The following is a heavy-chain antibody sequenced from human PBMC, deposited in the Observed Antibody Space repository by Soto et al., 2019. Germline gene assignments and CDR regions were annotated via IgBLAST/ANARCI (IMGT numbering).Heavy chain of an antibody. CDR3: ARQWAV. Sequence: EVQLVETGGGLIQPGGSLRLSCAASGLSVSDYHMTWVRQAPGKGLEWVSVIYKNGSTYYVDSVKGRFTISRDTSKNMIYLQMNSLRAEDTAVYYCARQWAVWGQGTLVTVSS. CDR1: GLSVSDYH. V-gene: IGHV3-53*02. CDR2: IYKNGST. D-gene: IGHD2-8*01. J-gene: IGHJ4*02.